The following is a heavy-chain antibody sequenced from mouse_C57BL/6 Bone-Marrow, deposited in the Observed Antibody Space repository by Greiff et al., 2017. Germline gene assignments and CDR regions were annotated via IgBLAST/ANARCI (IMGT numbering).Heavy chain of an antibody. J-gene: IGHJ1*03. CDR2: ISSGGSYT. V-gene: IGHV5-6*01. CDR1: GFTFSSYG. CDR3: ARRYYYGSSYGDWYFDV. Sequence: EVHLVESEGDLVKPGGSLKLSCAASGFTFSSYGMSWVRQTPDKRLEWVATISSGGSYTYYPDSVKGRFTISRDNAKNTLYLQMSSLKSEDTAMYYCARRYYYGSSYGDWYFDVWGTGTTVTVSS. D-gene: IGHD1-1*01.